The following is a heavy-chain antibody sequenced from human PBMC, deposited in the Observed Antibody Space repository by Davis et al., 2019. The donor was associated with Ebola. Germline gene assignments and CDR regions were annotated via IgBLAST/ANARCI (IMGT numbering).Heavy chain of an antibody. CDR3: ARGSSKAYYYYGMDV. Sequence: AASVQVSCYASGYTFTSYAMHWVRQAPGQRLEWMGWLNDGNGNTKYSQKFQVRVTITRDTSASTAYMELSSLRSEDTAVYYCARGSSKAYYYYGMDVWGQGTTVTVSS. D-gene: IGHD6-6*01. V-gene: IGHV1-3*01. CDR2: LNDGNGNT. J-gene: IGHJ6*02. CDR1: GYTFTSYA.